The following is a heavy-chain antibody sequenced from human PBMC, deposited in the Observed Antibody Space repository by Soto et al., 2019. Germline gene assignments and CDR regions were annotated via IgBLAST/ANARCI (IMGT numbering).Heavy chain of an antibody. D-gene: IGHD3-16*02. Sequence: SETRSLTCTVSGGSISRYYWNWIRQPAGKGLEWIGRIYSSGSTNYNSSLKSRVTMLVDTSKNQFSLKLSFVTAADTAVYYCARESGSYRSLDYWGQGTLVTVSS. CDR3: ARESGSYRSLDY. CDR1: GGSISRYY. V-gene: IGHV4-4*07. J-gene: IGHJ4*02. CDR2: IYSSGST.